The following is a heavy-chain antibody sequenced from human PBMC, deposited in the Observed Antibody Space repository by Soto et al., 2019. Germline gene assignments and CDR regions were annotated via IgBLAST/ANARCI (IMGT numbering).Heavy chain of an antibody. D-gene: IGHD2-21*01. CDR3: ARLKVVVVNYGMDV. CDR2: INRDGSVM. V-gene: IGHV3-7*01. J-gene: IGHJ6*02. Sequence: RLVESGGGLVQPGGSLRLSCAAPGFNLSNFWMNWVRQAPGKGLEWVAHINRDGSVMNYVASVRGRFNISRDNAGNSVFLLMNSLRRDDAGVYYCARLKVVVVNYGMDVWGHGTTVSVSS. CDR1: GFNLSNFW.